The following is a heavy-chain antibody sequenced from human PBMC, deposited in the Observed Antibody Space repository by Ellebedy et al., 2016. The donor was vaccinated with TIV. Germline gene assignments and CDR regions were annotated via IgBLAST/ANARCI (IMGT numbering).Heavy chain of an antibody. CDR3: ARISSSSRDH. CDR2: IGSNRTPI. CDR1: GFSFSASS. D-gene: IGHD6-6*01. Sequence: GESLKISCSASGFSFSASSMSWVRQAPGKGLEWVAYIGSNRTPIYYAASVKGRFTISRDNANNSLYLQMNNLEVGDTGVYFCARISSSSRDHWGQGTLVIVSS. V-gene: IGHV3-48*01. J-gene: IGHJ4*02.